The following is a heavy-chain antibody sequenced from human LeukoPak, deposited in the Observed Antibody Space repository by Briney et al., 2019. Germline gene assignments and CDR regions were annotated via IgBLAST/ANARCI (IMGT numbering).Heavy chain of an antibody. CDR1: GFTFSSYG. CDR3: AKGALRFLEWLSTDLDY. V-gene: IGHV3-30*18. J-gene: IGHJ4*02. D-gene: IGHD3-3*01. Sequence: GRSLRLSCAASGFTFSSYGMHWVRQAPGKGLEWAAVISYDGSNKYYADSVKGRFTISRDNSKNTLYLQMNSLRAEDTAVYYCAKGALRFLEWLSTDLDYWGQGTLVTVSS. CDR2: ISYDGSNK.